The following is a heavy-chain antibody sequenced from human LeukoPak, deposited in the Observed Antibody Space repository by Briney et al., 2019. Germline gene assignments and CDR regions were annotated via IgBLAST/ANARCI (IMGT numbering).Heavy chain of an antibody. J-gene: IGHJ4*01. D-gene: IGHD3-22*01. CDR3: ARHRDYYDT. V-gene: IGHV4-59*08. Sequence: SETLSLTCTVSGASINNNFWTWIRQPPGKGLEWIGYIYSSGSANYNPSLKSRVIISGDTSKYQISLNLTSVTAADTAVYFCARHRDYYDTRGHGTLVTVSS. CDR2: IYSSGSA. CDR1: GASINNNF.